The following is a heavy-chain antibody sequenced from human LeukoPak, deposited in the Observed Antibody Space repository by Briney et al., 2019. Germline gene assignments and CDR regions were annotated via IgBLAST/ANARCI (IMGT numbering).Heavy chain of an antibody. J-gene: IGHJ4*02. V-gene: IGHV4-34*01. D-gene: IGHD3-3*01. Sequence: SETLSLTCAVYGGSFSGNYWSWIRQPPGKGLEWIGEINHSGNTNYNPSLKSRVTISVDTSKNQFSLKLSSVTAADTAVYYCARGYERFLEWLYFDYWGQGTLVTVSS. CDR1: GGSFSGNY. CDR2: INHSGNT. CDR3: ARGYERFLEWLYFDY.